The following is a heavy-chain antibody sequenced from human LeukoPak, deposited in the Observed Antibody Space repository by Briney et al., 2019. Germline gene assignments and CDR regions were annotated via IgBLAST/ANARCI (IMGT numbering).Heavy chain of an antibody. CDR3: AREGIAAAVTYGYFQH. Sequence: GGSLRLSCAASGLTFSSYWMSWVRQAPGKGLEWVANIKQDGSEKYYVDSVKGRFTISRDNAKNSLYLQMNSLRAEDTAVYYCAREGIAAAVTYGYFQHWGQGTLVTVSS. V-gene: IGHV3-7*01. CDR2: IKQDGSEK. J-gene: IGHJ1*01. CDR1: GLTFSSYW. D-gene: IGHD6-13*01.